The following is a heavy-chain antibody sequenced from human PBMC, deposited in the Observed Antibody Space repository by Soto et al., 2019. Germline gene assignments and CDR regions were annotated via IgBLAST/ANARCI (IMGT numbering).Heavy chain of an antibody. J-gene: IGHJ1*01. CDR3: AKEGYSSSWYPHGRYFQH. CDR1: GFTFSSYG. V-gene: IGHV3-30*18. D-gene: IGHD6-13*01. CDR2: ISYDGSNK. Sequence: PGGSLRLSCAASGFTFSSYGMHWVRQAPGKGLEWVAVISYDGSNKYYADSVKGRFTISRDNSRNTLYLQMNSLRAEDTAVYYCAKEGYSSSWYPHGRYFQHWGQGT.